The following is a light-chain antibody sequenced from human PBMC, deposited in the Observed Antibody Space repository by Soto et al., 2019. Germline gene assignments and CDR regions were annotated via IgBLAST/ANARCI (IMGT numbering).Light chain of an antibody. Sequence: DIVMTQSPLSLPVTPGEPASISCRSSQSLLHSDGYNYLDWYLQKPGQSPHILIYLGSSRASGVPDRFSGSGSGTDFTLRISRVEAEDVGVYYCMQALQTPSTFGGGTKVEMK. CDR3: MQALQTPST. V-gene: IGKV2-28*01. CDR1: QSLLHSDGYNY. CDR2: LGS. J-gene: IGKJ4*01.